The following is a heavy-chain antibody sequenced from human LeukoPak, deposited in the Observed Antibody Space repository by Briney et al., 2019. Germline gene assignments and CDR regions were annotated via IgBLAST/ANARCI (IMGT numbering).Heavy chain of an antibody. V-gene: IGHV1-69*05. Sequence: SVKVSCKASGGTFSSYAISWVRQAPGQGLEWMGEIIPIFGTANYAQKFQGRVTITTDESTSTAYMELSSLRSEDTAVYYCARGIITGTRNGAFDIWGQGTMVTVSS. D-gene: IGHD1-20*01. CDR1: GGTFSSYA. CDR2: IIPIFGTA. CDR3: ARGIITGTRNGAFDI. J-gene: IGHJ3*02.